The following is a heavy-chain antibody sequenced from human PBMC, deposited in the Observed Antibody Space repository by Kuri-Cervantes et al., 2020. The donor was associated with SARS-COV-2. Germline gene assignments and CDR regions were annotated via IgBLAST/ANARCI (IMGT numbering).Heavy chain of an antibody. CDR3: ARHLSGSYWFDP. D-gene: IGHD1-26*01. CDR2: IYYSGST. Sequence: SETLSLTCTVSGGSISSSSYYWGWIRQPPGKGLEWIGSIYYSGSTYYNPSLKSRVTISVDTSKNQFSPKLSSVTAADTAVYYCARHLSGSYWFDPWGQGTLVTVSS. V-gene: IGHV4-39*01. CDR1: GGSISSSSYY. J-gene: IGHJ5*02.